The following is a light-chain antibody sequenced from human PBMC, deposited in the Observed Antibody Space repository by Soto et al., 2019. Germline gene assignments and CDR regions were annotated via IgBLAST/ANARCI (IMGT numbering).Light chain of an antibody. Sequence: QSALTQPASVSGSPGQSITISCTGTSSDVGGYNYVSWYQQHPGKAPKLMIYDVSNRPSGVSNRFSGSKSGNTASLTISGIQAEDEADYYCSSYTSSSTVVVFGGGPKLTVL. CDR3: SSYTSSSTVVV. CDR1: SSDVGGYNY. J-gene: IGLJ2*01. V-gene: IGLV2-14*01. CDR2: DVS.